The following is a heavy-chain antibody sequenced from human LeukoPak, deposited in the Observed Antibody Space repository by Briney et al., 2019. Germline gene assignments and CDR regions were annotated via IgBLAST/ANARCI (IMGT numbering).Heavy chain of an antibody. V-gene: IGHV1-3*03. D-gene: IGHD6-19*01. CDR2: ITTGRGGT. CDR1: GYTFIDYA. CDR3: ARGGKQWRGGNYFDS. Sequence: ASVKVSCKASGYTFIDYALHWVRQAPGQSLEWMGWITTGRGGTRHSQEFQRRITFTRDTSASTVYMDLSDLRSEDTAVYYCARGGKQWRGGNYFDSWGQGTLVAVSS. J-gene: IGHJ4*02.